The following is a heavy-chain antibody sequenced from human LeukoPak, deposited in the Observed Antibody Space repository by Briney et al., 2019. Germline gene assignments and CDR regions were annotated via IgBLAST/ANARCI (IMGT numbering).Heavy chain of an antibody. CDR2: INHSGST. V-gene: IGHV4-34*01. CDR1: GGSFSGYY. Sequence: PSGTLSLTCAVYGGSFSGYYWSWIRQPPGKGREWIGEINHSGSTNYNPSLKSRVTISVDTSKNQFSLKLSSVTAADTAVYYCARVWNYYGSGASDYWGQGTLVTVSS. J-gene: IGHJ4*02. D-gene: IGHD3-10*01. CDR3: ARVWNYYGSGASDY.